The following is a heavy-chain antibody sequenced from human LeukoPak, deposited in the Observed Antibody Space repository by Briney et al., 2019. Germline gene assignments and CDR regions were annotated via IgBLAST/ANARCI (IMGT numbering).Heavy chain of an antibody. J-gene: IGHJ4*02. CDR3: ARNYDFWSGYSPSVY. CDR2: ISSSSSYI. D-gene: IGHD3-3*01. Sequence: GGSLRLSCAASGFTFSSYSMNWVRQAPGKGLEWVSSISSSSSYIYYADSVKGRFTVSRDNAKNSLYLQMNSLRAEDTAVYYCARNYDFWSGYSPSVYWGQGTLVTVSS. V-gene: IGHV3-21*01. CDR1: GFTFSSYS.